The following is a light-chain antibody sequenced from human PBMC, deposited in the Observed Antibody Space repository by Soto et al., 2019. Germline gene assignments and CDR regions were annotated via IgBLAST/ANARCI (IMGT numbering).Light chain of an antibody. J-gene: IGKJ3*01. CDR3: QQYGSSPLVT. CDR2: GAS. V-gene: IGKV3-20*01. Sequence: EIVLTQSPGTLSLSPGERATLSCRASQSVSSSYLAWYQQKPGQAPRLLIYGASSRATGIPDRFSGSGSGTDFTLTISRLETEDFAVYYCQQYGSSPLVTVGPGTKVDIK. CDR1: QSVSSSY.